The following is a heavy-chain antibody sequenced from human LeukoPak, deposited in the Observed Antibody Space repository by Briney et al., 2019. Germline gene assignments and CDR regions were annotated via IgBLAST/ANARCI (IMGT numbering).Heavy chain of an antibody. Sequence: SETLSLTCTVSGYSISSGYYWGWIRQPPGKGLEWIGSIYHSGSTFYIPSLKSRVTLSVATSKNQFSLKLTSVTAADTAVYYCARVVTNWFDPWGQGTLVTVSS. CDR3: ARVVTNWFDP. CDR2: IYHSGST. D-gene: IGHD2-21*02. V-gene: IGHV4-38-2*02. CDR1: GYSISSGYY. J-gene: IGHJ5*02.